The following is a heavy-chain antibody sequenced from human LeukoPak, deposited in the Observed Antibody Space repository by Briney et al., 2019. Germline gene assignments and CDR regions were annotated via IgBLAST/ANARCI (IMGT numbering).Heavy chain of an antibody. CDR1: GFTFSSYA. CDR3: ARQGPRAAAAYYFDS. V-gene: IGHV4-59*01. J-gene: IGHJ4*02. D-gene: IGHD6-13*01. Sequence: PGGSLRLSCAASGFTFSSYAMSWIRQPPGKGLEWIGYIYYSGSTNYNPSLKSRVTISVDTSKNQFFLKLTSVTAADTAVYYCARQGPRAAAAYYFDSWGQGTLVTVSS. CDR2: IYYSGST.